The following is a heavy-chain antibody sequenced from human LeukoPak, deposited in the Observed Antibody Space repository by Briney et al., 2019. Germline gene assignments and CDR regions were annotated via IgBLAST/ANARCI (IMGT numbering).Heavy chain of an antibody. Sequence: PAGGSLRLSCAASGFTFSSYWMSWVRQAPGKGLEWVANIKQDGSEKYYVDSVKGRFTISRDNAKNSLYLQMSSLRDEDTAVYYCARDTFLGIYYLGYFFDYWGQGNLVTVSS. J-gene: IGHJ4*02. CDR3: ARDTFLGIYYLGYFFDY. CDR1: GFTFSSYW. D-gene: IGHD1-26*01. CDR2: IKQDGSEK. V-gene: IGHV3-7*01.